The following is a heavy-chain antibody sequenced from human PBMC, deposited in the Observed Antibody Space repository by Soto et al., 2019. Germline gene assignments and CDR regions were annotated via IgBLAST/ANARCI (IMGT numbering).Heavy chain of an antibody. V-gene: IGHV4-39*01. J-gene: IGHJ6*02. CDR1: GGSISRTSYY. D-gene: IGHD6-13*01. CDR3: ARQGGGSNSFYYYYGMDV. CDR2: IYNSGNT. Sequence: SETLSLTCTVSGGSISRTSYYWGWIRQPPGKGLEWIGSIYNSGNTYYNPSLKSRVTLSVDTSKNQFSLKLSSVAAADTAVYYCARQGGGSNSFYYYYGMDVWGQGTTVT.